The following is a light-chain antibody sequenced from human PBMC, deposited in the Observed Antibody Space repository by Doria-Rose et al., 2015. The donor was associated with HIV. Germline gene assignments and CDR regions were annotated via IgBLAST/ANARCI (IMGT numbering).Light chain of an antibody. CDR1: SNDVGSYNL. V-gene: IGLV2-23*01. CDR2: EAN. J-gene: IGLJ1*01. Sequence: SALTQPASVSGSPGQSITISCTGTSNDVGSYNLVSWYQQHPGKAPKLMIYEANKRPSGVSYRFSGSKSGNTASLTISGLQAEDEADYYCCSYAGTPLVFGSGTKVTVL. CDR3: CSYAGTPLV.